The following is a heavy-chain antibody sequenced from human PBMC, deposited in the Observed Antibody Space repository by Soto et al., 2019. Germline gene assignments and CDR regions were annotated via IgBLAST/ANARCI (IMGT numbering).Heavy chain of an antibody. Sequence: GASVKVSCKASGYTFTSYDINWVRQATGQGLEWMGWMNPNSGNTGYAQKFQGRVTMTRNTSISTAYMELSSLRSEDTAVYYCATGGWHYNWFDPWGQGTLVTVSS. CDR1: GYTFTSYD. D-gene: IGHD6-19*01. CDR2: MNPNSGNT. V-gene: IGHV1-8*01. CDR3: ATGGWHYNWFDP. J-gene: IGHJ5*02.